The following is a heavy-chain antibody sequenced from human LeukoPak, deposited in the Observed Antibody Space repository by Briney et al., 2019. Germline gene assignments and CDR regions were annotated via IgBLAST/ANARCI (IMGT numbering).Heavy chain of an antibody. Sequence: SVKVSCKASGGTFSRYAISWVRQAPGQGLEWMGGIIPMFRTVNCAQKFQGRVTITADESTSTAYMELTSLRSEDTAVYYCARDATLYDSRAYYYLWWGQGTLVTVSS. CDR2: IIPMFRTV. J-gene: IGHJ4*02. CDR3: ARDATLYDSRAYYYLW. V-gene: IGHV1-69*13. D-gene: IGHD3-22*01. CDR1: GGTFSRYA.